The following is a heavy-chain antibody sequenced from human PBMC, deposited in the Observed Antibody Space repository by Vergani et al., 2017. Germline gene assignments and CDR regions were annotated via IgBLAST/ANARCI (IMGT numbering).Heavy chain of an antibody. J-gene: IGHJ5*02. D-gene: IGHD6-19*01. CDR1: GYIFTSYW. V-gene: IGHV5-51*01. Sequence: EVQLVQSGAEVKKPGESLKISCKGSGYIFTSYWIGLVRQMAGKGLEWMGIIYPGDSATRYSPSFQGLVTISADTSISTAYLQWSSRQASDTAMYYCARCIAVADTASPGWFDPWGQGTLVTVSS. CDR2: IYPGDSAT. CDR3: ARCIAVADTASPGWFDP.